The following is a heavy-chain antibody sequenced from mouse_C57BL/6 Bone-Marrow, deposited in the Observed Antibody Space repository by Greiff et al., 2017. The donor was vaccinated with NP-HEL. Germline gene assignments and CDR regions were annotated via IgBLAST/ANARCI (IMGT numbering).Heavy chain of an antibody. V-gene: IGHV1-59*01. CDR2: IDPSDSYT. CDR1: GYTFTSYW. CDR3: ARFGSY. J-gene: IGHJ3*01. Sequence: VKLQQPGAELVRPGTSVKLSCKASGYTFTSYWMHWVKQRPGQGLEWIGVIDPSDSYTNYNQKFKGKATLTVDTSSSTAYMQLSSLTSEDSAVYYCARFGSYWGQGTLVTVSA.